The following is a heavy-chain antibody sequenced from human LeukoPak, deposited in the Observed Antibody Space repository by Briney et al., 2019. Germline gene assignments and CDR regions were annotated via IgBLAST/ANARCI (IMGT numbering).Heavy chain of an antibody. CDR1: GFSFSSYW. CDR2: IKQDESER. D-gene: IGHD1-1*01. J-gene: IGHJ4*02. V-gene: IGHV3-7*01. Sequence: PGGSLRLSCEGSGFSFSSYWMTWVRQSPGKGPEWVANIKQDESERYTVDSVKGRFTISRDNAKNTLYLQMNSLRAEDTAVYYCARDPVEPTPIDYWGQGSLVAVSS. CDR3: ARDPVEPTPIDY.